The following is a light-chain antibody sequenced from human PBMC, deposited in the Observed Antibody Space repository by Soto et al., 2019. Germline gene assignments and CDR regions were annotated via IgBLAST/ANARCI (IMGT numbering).Light chain of an antibody. CDR1: QGIGST. Sequence: EIVMTQSPATLSVSPGEGATLSCRASQGIGSTLAWYQQKPGQTPRLLIYGASTRATGVPARFSGSGSGTDFTLTINSLQSEDFATYYCQQAYGAPPTFGQGTKVEIK. V-gene: IGKV3-15*01. CDR2: GAS. CDR3: QQAYGAPPT. J-gene: IGKJ1*01.